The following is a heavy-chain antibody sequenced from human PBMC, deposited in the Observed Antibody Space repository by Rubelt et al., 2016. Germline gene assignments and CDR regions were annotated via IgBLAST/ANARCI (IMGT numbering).Heavy chain of an antibody. D-gene: IGHD6-25*01. V-gene: IGHV4-39*01. CDR2: VYYSGST. CDR3: ARHSPALYWWFDL. J-gene: IGHJ2*01. CDR1: GGSISSSNYY. Sequence: QLQLQESGPGLVKPSETLSLTCTVSGGSISSSNYYWGWIRQPPGKGLESIGNVYYSGSTYYNPSLKSRVTISVDTSKNQFSLKLTSATAADTAVYYLARHSPALYWWFDLWGRGTLVVVSS.